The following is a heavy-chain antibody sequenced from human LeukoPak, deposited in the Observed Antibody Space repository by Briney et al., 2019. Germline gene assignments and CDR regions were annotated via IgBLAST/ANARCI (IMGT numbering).Heavy chain of an antibody. V-gene: IGHV4-61*01. J-gene: IGHJ4*02. CDR2: IYYSGST. Sequence: KSSETLSLTCTVSGGSISSSSYYWSWIRQPPGKGLEWIGYIYYSGSTNYNPSLKSRVTISVDTSKNQFSLKLSSVTAADTAVYYCARDRAANYWGQGTLVTVSS. CDR3: ARDRAANY. CDR1: GGSISSSSYY. D-gene: IGHD6-25*01.